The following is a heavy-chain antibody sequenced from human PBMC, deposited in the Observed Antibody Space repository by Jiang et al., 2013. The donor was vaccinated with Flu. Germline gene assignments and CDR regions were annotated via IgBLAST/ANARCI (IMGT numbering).Heavy chain of an antibody. J-gene: IGHJ1*01. D-gene: IGHD3-22*01. V-gene: IGHV4-61*02. CDR3: ARDSPVDLSTPSSGYHPEYFQH. CDR2: IYTSGST. Sequence: GSGLVKPSQTLSLTCTVSGGSISSGSYYWSWIRQPAGKGLEWIGRIYTSGSTNYNPSLKSRVTISVDTSKNQFSLKLSSVTAADTAVYYCARDSPVDLSTPSSGYHPEYFQHWGQGTLVTVSS. CDR1: GGSISSGSYY.